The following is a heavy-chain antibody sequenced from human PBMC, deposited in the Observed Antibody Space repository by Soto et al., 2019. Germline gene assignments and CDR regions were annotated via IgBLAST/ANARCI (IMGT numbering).Heavy chain of an antibody. D-gene: IGHD3-3*01. CDR2: MNPNSGNT. CDR1: GYTFTSYD. V-gene: IGHV1-8*01. J-gene: IGHJ6*03. Sequence: GASVKVSCKASGYTFTSYDINWVRQATGQGLEWMGWMNPNSGNTGYAQKFQGRVTMTRNTSISTAYMELSSLRPEDTAVYYCARGPITFFGVVIIPPRDYYYYMDVWGKGTTVTVSS. CDR3: ARGPITFFGVVIIPPRDYYYYMDV.